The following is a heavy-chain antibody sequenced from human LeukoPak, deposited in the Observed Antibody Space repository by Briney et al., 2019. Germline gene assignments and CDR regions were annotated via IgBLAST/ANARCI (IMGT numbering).Heavy chain of an antibody. Sequence: GGSLRLSCAASGFTFSDYYMSWIRQAPGKGLEWVSYISSSGSTIYYADSVKGRFTISRDNAKNLLYLQMDSLRAEDTAVYYCARDPTQYLRYGYFDYWGQGTLVTVSS. V-gene: IGHV3-11*04. CDR3: ARDPTQYLRYGYFDY. J-gene: IGHJ4*02. D-gene: IGHD4-11*01. CDR2: ISSSGSTI. CDR1: GFTFSDYY.